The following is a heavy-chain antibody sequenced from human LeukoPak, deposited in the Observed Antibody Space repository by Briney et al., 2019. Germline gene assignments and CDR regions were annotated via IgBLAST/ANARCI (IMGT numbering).Heavy chain of an antibody. CDR3: AKDAFSPSYYDFWSGNLDY. V-gene: IGHV3-30*18. CDR2: ISYDGSNK. J-gene: IGHJ4*02. CDR1: GFTFSSYG. Sequence: GRSLRLSCAASGFTFSSYGMHWVRQAPGEGLERVAVISYDGSNKYDADSVKGRFTISRDNSKNTLYLQMNSLRAEDTAVYYCAKDAFSPSYYDFWSGNLDYWGQGTLVTVSS. D-gene: IGHD3-3*01.